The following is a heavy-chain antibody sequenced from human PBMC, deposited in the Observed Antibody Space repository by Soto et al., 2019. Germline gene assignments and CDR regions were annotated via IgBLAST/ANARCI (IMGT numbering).Heavy chain of an antibody. CDR2: ISAYNGNT. CDR1: GYTFNSFC. J-gene: IGHJ4*02. Sequence: QVQLVQSWAWVKKPGASVKVSCKASGYTFNSFCISWVRPAPGQGAEWMGWISAYNGNTNYAQKLQGRVTMTTDTSTSTAYMELRSLRSDDTAVYYCARDWETTVTTQPDYWGQGTLVTVSS. CDR3: ARDWETTVTTQPDY. V-gene: IGHV1-18*01. D-gene: IGHD4-17*01.